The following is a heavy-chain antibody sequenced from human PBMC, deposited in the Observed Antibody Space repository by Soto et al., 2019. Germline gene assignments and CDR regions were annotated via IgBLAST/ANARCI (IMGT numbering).Heavy chain of an antibody. D-gene: IGHD1-7*01. CDR3: ARVISGTAGGIDV. CDR1: GYTFTTHG. J-gene: IGHJ6*02. V-gene: IGHV1-18*01. CDR2: ISAYNDNT. Sequence: QVQLVQSGAEVKKPGASVKVSCKASGYTFTTHGITWVRQAPGQGLEWVGWISAYNDNTNSARKVQGRVTMTTDTSTTTAYRELRSLRSDDTAVYYCARVISGTAGGIDVWGQGTTVTVSS.